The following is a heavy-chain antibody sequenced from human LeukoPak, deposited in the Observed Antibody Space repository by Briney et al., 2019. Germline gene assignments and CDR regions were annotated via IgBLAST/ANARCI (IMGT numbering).Heavy chain of an antibody. CDR3: ARDLSHRYYHSTGYAFDY. V-gene: IGHV1-46*01. CDR2: INPSGGTT. J-gene: IGHJ4*02. Sequence: ASVKVSCKASGYTFTSYGISWVRRAPGQGLEWMGIINPSGGTTNYAQKFQGRVTMTRDTSTSTVYMDLSSLRSEDTAVYYCARDLSHRYYHSTGYAFDYWGQGTLVTVSS. D-gene: IGHD3-22*01. CDR1: GYTFTSYG.